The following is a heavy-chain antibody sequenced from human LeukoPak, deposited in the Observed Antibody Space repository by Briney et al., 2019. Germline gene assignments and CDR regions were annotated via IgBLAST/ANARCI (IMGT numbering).Heavy chain of an antibody. Sequence: GGSLRLSCAASGFTFSIYAMHWVRQAPGKGLEYVSAIISNGGTTYYANSVKGRFTISRDNSKNTLYLQMGSLRAEDMAVYYCARELYSSGSYWFDPWGQGTLVTVSS. CDR2: IISNGGTT. D-gene: IGHD6-19*01. CDR1: GFTFSIYA. CDR3: ARELYSSGSYWFDP. V-gene: IGHV3-64*01. J-gene: IGHJ5*02.